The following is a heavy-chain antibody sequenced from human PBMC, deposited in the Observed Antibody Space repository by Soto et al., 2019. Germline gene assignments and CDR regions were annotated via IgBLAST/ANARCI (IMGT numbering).Heavy chain of an antibody. V-gene: IGHV4-59*08. Sequence: PSETLSLTCTFSGDSISSYYWSWIRQPPGKGLEWIGYMYNSGSTNYNPSLKSRVTISVAPPKNQFSLKLSSVTAADTAVYYCARLGYYDFWSGYHWFDPWGQGTLVTVSS. D-gene: IGHD3-3*01. CDR3: ARLGYYDFWSGYHWFDP. CDR2: MYNSGST. J-gene: IGHJ5*02. CDR1: GDSISSYY.